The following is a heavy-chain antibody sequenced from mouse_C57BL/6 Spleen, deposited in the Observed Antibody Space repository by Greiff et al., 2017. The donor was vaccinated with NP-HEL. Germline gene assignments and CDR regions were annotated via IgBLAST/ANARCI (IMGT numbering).Heavy chain of an antibody. CDR2: IYPRSGNT. V-gene: IGHV1-81*01. CDR3: ARDDGYDSPFAY. J-gene: IGHJ3*01. Sequence: VQLQQSGAELARPGASVKLSCKASGYTFTSYGISWVKQRPGQGLEWIGEIYPRSGNTYYNEKFKGKATLTADKSSSTAYMELSSLTSEDSAVXFCARDDGYDSPFAYWGQGTLVTVSA. CDR1: GYTFTSYG. D-gene: IGHD2-2*01.